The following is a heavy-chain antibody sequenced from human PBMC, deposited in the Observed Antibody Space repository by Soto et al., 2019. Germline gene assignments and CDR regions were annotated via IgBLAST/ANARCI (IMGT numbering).Heavy chain of an antibody. Sequence: QVHLQESGPGLVKPSETLSLTCTVSGGSVSSGSYYWSWIRQPPGKGLEWIGDIYYSGSTNYNPSLKSRVTISLDTSKNQFSLKLTSVTAADTAVYYCAREQRSIVSSWFDPWGQGTLVTVSS. CDR3: AREQRSIVSSWFDP. CDR1: GGSVSSGSYY. D-gene: IGHD2-15*01. J-gene: IGHJ5*02. CDR2: IYYSGST. V-gene: IGHV4-61*01.